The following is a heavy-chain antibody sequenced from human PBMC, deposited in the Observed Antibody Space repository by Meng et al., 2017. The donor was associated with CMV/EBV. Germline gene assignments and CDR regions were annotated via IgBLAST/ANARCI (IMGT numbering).Heavy chain of an antibody. CDR1: GFTFSSYS. J-gene: IGHJ4*02. CDR2: ISSSSSYI. Sequence: GESLKISCAASGFTFSSYSMNWVRQAPGKGLEWVSSISSSSSYIYYADSVKGRFTISRDNAKNSLYLQMNSLRAEDTAVYYCANRQWLEDHDYWGQGTLVTVSS. D-gene: IGHD6-19*01. CDR3: ANRQWLEDHDY. V-gene: IGHV3-21*01.